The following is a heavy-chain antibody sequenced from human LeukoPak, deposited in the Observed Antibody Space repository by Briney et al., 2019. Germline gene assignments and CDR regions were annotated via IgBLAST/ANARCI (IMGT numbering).Heavy chain of an antibody. D-gene: IGHD6-13*01. CDR2: IYYSGST. CDR1: GVSISSSSYY. CDR3: ARVLATYSSSLQGWFDP. Sequence: SETLSLTCTVSGVSISSSSYYWGWIRQPPGKGLEWIGSIYYSGSTYYNPSLKSRVTISVDTSKNQFSLKLSSVTAADTAVYYCARVLATYSSSLQGWFDPWGQGTLVTVSS. J-gene: IGHJ5*02. V-gene: IGHV4-39*07.